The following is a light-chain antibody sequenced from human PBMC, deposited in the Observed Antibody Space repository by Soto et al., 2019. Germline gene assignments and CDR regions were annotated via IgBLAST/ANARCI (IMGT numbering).Light chain of an antibody. CDR3: QQYYSYPRT. J-gene: IGKJ1*01. Sequence: IQMTQSPSSLSASVGDRVTITCRASQDLTRWLAWYQQKPGKAPKLLIYAASTLQSGVPSRFSGSGSGTDFTLTISCLQSEDFATYYCQQYYSYPRTFGQGTKVDIK. CDR2: AAS. V-gene: IGKV1-8*01. CDR1: QDLTRW.